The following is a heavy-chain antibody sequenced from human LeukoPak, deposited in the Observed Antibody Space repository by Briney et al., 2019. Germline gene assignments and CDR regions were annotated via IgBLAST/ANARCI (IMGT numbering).Heavy chain of an antibody. Sequence: GGSLRLSCAASGFTFDDYGMGWVRHAPGKGLEWVSGINWNGGSTGYADSVKGRFSISRDNAKNSLYLQMNSLRAEDTALYYCARLMYYYGSGSSYYFDYWGQGTLVTVSS. D-gene: IGHD3-10*01. CDR2: INWNGGST. CDR1: GFTFDDYG. CDR3: ARLMYYYGSGSSYYFDY. J-gene: IGHJ4*02. V-gene: IGHV3-20*04.